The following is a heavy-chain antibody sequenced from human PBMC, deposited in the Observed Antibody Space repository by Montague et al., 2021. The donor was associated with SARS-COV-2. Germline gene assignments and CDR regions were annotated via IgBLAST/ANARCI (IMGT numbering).Heavy chain of an antibody. CDR1: GGSISTYY. CDR2: IYYSGST. J-gene: IGHJ6*02. Sequence: SETLSLTCSVSGGSISTYYWSWIRQPPGKGLEWIGYIYYSGSTDYNPSLKSRVTISIDTSKNQFSLKLSSVTAADTAVYYCARLGEYYDSPYYYYAMDVWGQGTTVTVSS. V-gene: IGHV4-59*12. CDR3: ARLGEYYDSPYYYYAMDV. D-gene: IGHD3-3*01.